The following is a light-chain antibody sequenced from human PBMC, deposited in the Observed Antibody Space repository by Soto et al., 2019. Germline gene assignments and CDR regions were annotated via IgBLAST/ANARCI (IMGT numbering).Light chain of an antibody. J-gene: IGKJ1*01. Sequence: EIVMTQSPATLSVSPGERATLSCRASQSVRSNLAWYQQKPGQSPRLRIYGASTRATGIPARFSGSGSGTQFTLTISSLQSEDFAVYYCQQYNNWPPAWTFGQGTKVDIK. CDR1: QSVRSN. CDR3: QQYNNWPPAWT. V-gene: IGKV3-15*01. CDR2: GAS.